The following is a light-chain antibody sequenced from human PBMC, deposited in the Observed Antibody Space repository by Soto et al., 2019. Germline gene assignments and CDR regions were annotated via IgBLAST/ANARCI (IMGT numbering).Light chain of an antibody. Sequence: EIVLTQSLGTLSLSPGERATLSCRASQSADSSYLAWYQQRPGQAPRLLIYGASTRATDIPDRFSGSGSGTDFSLTISRLEPEDFAVYYCQQYGSSRRLTFGGGTKVEIK. CDR2: GAS. V-gene: IGKV3-20*01. CDR3: QQYGSSRRLT. J-gene: IGKJ4*01. CDR1: QSADSSY.